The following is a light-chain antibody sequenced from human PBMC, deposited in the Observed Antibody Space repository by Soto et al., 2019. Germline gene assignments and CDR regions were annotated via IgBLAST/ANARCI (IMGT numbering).Light chain of an antibody. Sequence: RDNITCRASQTIISWLAWYQQKPGKAPKLLIYKASSLESGVPSRFSGSGSGTEFTLTIRRPQSDDCATYRRHQYTSYSPWTSDHGAVVDIK. V-gene: IGKV1-5*03. CDR1: QTIISW. CDR3: HQYTSYSPWT. CDR2: KAS. J-gene: IGKJ1*01.